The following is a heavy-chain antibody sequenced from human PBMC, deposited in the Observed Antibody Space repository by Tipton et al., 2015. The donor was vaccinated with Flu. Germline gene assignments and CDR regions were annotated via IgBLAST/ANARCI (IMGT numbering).Heavy chain of an antibody. V-gene: IGHV4-38-2*01. D-gene: IGHD1-26*01. CDR1: GDSISSDYS. CDR3: ARVPLSEAYRHYYHMDV. CDR2: IYRSGNT. J-gene: IGHJ6*03. Sequence: TLSLTCAVSGDSISSDYSWAWIRQPPGKGLEWIGSIYRSGNTYYNPSLRSRVAISVDTPKNQFSLKLISMTAADTAVYYCARVPLSEAYRHYYHMDVWGKGATVAVSS.